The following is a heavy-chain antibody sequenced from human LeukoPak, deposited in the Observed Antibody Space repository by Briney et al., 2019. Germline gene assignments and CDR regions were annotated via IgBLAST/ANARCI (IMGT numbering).Heavy chain of an antibody. D-gene: IGHD6-19*01. V-gene: IGHV3-7*01. Sequence: GGSLRLSCAASGFTFSSYWMNWARQAPGKGLEWVASINHNGNVNYYVDSVKGRFTISRDSAKNSLYLQMSNLRAEDTAVYYCARVAVAGTLDYWGQGTLVTVSS. CDR2: INHNGNVN. J-gene: IGHJ4*02. CDR1: GFTFSSYW. CDR3: ARVAVAGTLDY.